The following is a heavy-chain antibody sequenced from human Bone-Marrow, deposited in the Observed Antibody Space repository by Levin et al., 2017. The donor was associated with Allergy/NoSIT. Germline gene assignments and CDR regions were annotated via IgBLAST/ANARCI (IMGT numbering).Heavy chain of an antibody. CDR3: ARVIPVALYYFDC. J-gene: IGHJ4*02. CDR1: GFSFSSHT. V-gene: IGHV3-21*01. Sequence: GESLKISCVASGFSFSSHTMNWVRQAPGKGLEWISSISSGSRNIDYADSVKGRFTVSRDNAKNSLYLQMHSLRAEDSAIYYCARVIPVALYYFDCWGQGTLVTVSS. D-gene: IGHD2-21*01. CDR2: ISSGSRNI.